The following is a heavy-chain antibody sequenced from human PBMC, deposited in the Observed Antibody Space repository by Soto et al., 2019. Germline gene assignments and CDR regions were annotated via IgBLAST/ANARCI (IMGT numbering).Heavy chain of an antibody. J-gene: IGHJ6*02. CDR2: IIPIFGTS. V-gene: IGHV1-69*13. CDR1: GGTLSNYA. D-gene: IGHD3-10*01. CDR3: ARGVRTGFYGMDV. Sequence: SVKVSCKASGGTLSNYALSWVRQAPGQGLEWVGGIIPIFGTSNYAQNFQGRVTITADESTSTAYMELSSLRSEDTAVYYCARGVRTGFYGMDVWGQGTTVTV.